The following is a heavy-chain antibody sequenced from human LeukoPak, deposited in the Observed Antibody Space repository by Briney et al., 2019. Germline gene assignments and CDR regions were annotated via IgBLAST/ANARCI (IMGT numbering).Heavy chain of an antibody. CDR1: GFTFDDYA. V-gene: IGHV3-9*01. D-gene: IGHD6-19*01. Sequence: GGSLRLSCAASGFTFDDYAMHWVRQAPGKGLEWVSGISWNSGSIGYADSVKGRFTISRDNAKSSLYLQMNSLRAEDTALYYCAKDLLYSSGRPSGMDVWGQGTTVTVSS. CDR3: AKDLLYSSGRPSGMDV. J-gene: IGHJ6*02. CDR2: ISWNSGSI.